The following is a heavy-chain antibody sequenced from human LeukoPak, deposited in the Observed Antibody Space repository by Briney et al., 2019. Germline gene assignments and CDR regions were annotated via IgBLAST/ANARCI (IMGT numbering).Heavy chain of an antibody. CDR2: IKQDGGEK. J-gene: IGHJ4*02. CDR3: ARVSKYFDILTGYYLPYHYFDY. V-gene: IGHV3-7*03. CDR1: GFTFSTYW. Sequence: LTGGSLRLSCAASGFTFSTYWMSWVRQAPGKGLEWVANIKQDGGEKYYVDSVKGRFTISRDNAKNSLYLQMNSLRAEDTAVYYCARVSKYFDILTGYYLPYHYFDYWGQGTLVTVSS. D-gene: IGHD3-9*01.